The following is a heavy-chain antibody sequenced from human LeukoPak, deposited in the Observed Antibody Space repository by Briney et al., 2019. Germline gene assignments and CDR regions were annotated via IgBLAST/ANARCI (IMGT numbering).Heavy chain of an antibody. CDR1: GFTFSNYV. J-gene: IGHJ3*02. CDR3: ARGGSYLSAFDI. V-gene: IGHV3-30*02. D-gene: IGHD1-26*01. Sequence: SGGSLRLSCAASGFTFSNYVMHWVRQAPGKGLEWVTFIRYDGTNKQYADSVKGRFTISRDNSKNTLYLQMNSLRAEDTAVYYCARGGSYLSAFDIRGQGTMVTVSS. CDR2: IRYDGTNK.